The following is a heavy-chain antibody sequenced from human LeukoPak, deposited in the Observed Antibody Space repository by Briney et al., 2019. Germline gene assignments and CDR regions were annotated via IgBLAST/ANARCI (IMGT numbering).Heavy chain of an antibody. CDR1: GFTFSRHG. J-gene: IGHJ6*02. CDR2: IVSNGDST. V-gene: IGHV3-64D*09. CDR3: VNPGWYYDSSGYSYYYGMDV. Sequence: GGSLRLSCSASGFTFSRHGMHWVRQAPGKGLEYVSAIVSNGDSTYYADSVKGRFTISRDNAKSTLYLQMSSLRPDDTAVYYCVNPGWYYDSSGYSYYYGMDVWGRGTLVTVSS. D-gene: IGHD3-22*01.